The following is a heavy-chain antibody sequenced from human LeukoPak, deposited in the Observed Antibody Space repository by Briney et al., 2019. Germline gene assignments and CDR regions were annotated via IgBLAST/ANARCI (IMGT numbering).Heavy chain of an antibody. Sequence: SETLSLTCTVSGGSISSRSYYWSWIRQPAGKGLEWIGRIYTSGSTNYNPSLKSRVTISVDTSKNQFSLKLSSVTAADTAVYYCARVSGSYRWYFDYWGQGTLVTVSS. CDR3: ARVSGSYRWYFDY. J-gene: IGHJ4*02. CDR1: GGSISSRSYY. CDR2: IYTSGST. V-gene: IGHV4-61*02. D-gene: IGHD1-26*01.